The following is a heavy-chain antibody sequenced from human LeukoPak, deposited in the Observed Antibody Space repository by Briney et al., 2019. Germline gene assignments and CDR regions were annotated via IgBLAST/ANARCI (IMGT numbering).Heavy chain of an antibody. Sequence: ASVTVSCKASGGTLSSYAISWVRQAPGQGLEWMGGIIPIFGTANYAQKFQGRVTITADESTSTAYMELSSLRSEDTAVYYCARERDCSSTSCNYWYFDLWGRGTLATVSS. V-gene: IGHV1-69*13. D-gene: IGHD2-2*01. CDR3: ARERDCSSTSCNYWYFDL. CDR1: GGTLSSYA. J-gene: IGHJ2*01. CDR2: IIPIFGTA.